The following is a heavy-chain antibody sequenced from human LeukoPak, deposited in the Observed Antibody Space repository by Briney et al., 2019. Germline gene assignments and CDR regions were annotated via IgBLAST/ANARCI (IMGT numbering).Heavy chain of an antibody. D-gene: IGHD3-16*02. CDR3: AKADTFGGVIVLYYFDY. J-gene: IGHJ4*02. CDR1: AFTFSSYA. Sequence: GGSLRLSCAASAFTFSSYAMSWVRQAPGKGLEWVSAISGSGGSTYYADSVKGRFTISRDNSKNTLYLQMNSLRAEDTAVYYCAKADTFGGVIVLYYFDYWGQGTLVTVSS. V-gene: IGHV3-23*01. CDR2: ISGSGGST.